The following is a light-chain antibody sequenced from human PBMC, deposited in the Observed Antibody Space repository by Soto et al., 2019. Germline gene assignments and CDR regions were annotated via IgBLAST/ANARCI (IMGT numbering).Light chain of an antibody. V-gene: IGKV3-15*01. CDR1: QNVAGD. Sequence: RGTTQSPATLSVSPGERATLSCRASQNVAGDLAWYQQKPGQAPRLLIYRTSTKATGIPARFSGSGSGTESTLTITRLQSDDFAVYYCQEYNGRSSFGQGTKVEIK. J-gene: IGKJ1*01. CDR3: QEYNGRSS. CDR2: RTS.